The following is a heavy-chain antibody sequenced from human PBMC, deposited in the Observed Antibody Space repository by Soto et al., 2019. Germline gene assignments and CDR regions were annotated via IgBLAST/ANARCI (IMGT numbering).Heavy chain of an antibody. J-gene: IGHJ6*02. D-gene: IGHD3-3*01. CDR2: ISYDGSNK. Sequence: GGSLRLSCAASGFTFSSYGMHWVRQAPGKGLEWVAVISYDGSNKYYADSVKGRFTISRDNSKNTLYLQMNSLRAEDTAVYYCAEERITIFGVVNNYGMDVWGQGTTVTVSS. CDR3: AEERITIFGVVNNYGMDV. V-gene: IGHV3-30*18. CDR1: GFTFSSYG.